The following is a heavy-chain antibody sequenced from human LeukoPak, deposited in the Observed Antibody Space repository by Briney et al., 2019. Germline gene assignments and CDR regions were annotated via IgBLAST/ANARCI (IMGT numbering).Heavy chain of an antibody. V-gene: IGHV3-23*01. CDR2: IFVSGGST. J-gene: IGHJ4*02. D-gene: IGHD2-8*01. Sequence: GGSLRLSCAASGVIFSSYAMSGVREAPGKGLGCGSTIFVSGGSTYYADSVKGRFTISTDNSKNTVYLQTNRLRAEDTDVYYCAKDRSCINDVCHGAFDYWGQGTLVTVSS. CDR1: GVIFSSYA. CDR3: AKDRSCINDVCHGAFDY.